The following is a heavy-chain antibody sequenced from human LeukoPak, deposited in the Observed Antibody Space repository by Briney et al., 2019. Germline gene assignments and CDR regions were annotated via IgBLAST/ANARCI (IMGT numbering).Heavy chain of an antibody. V-gene: IGHV3-7*01. J-gene: IGHJ5*02. D-gene: IGHD3-10*01. CDR1: GFTFSTYR. CDR2: IKEDGTLS. Sequence: GGSLRLSCGVSGFTFSTYRMTWVRQAPGEGLEWVANIKEDGTLSYYVDSVKGRFTISRDNAKNSLFLQLNSLRAEDTAVYYCATEGTDGRGSFGWFDAWGQGTLVTVSS. CDR3: ATEGTDGRGSFGWFDA.